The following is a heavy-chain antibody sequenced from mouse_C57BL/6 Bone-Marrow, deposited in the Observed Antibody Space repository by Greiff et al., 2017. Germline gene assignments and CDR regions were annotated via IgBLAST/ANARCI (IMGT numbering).Heavy chain of an antibody. D-gene: IGHD1-1*01. CDR2: IYPRSGNT. CDR1: GYTFTSYG. CDR3: ARERVYGSSPYYFDY. Sequence: QVQLQQSGAELARPGASVKLSCKASGYTFTSYGISWVKQRTGQGLEWIGEIYPRSGNTYYNEKFKGKATLTADKSSSTAYMELRSLTSEDSAVYFCARERVYGSSPYYFDYWCQGTTLTVSS. J-gene: IGHJ2*01. V-gene: IGHV1-81*01.